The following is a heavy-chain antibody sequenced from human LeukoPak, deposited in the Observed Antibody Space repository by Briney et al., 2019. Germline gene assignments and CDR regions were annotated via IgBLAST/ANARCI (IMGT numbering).Heavy chain of an antibody. CDR1: GFTFSSYW. V-gene: IGHV3-7*01. CDR3: ARVGSYHDNSGYPY. Sequence: PGGSLRLSCAVSGFTFSSYWMSWVRQAPGKGLEWVANIKQDGSEKYYVDSVKGRFTISRDNAKNSLYLQMNSLGAEDTALYYCARVGSYHDNSGYPYWGQGTLVTVSS. CDR2: IKQDGSEK. D-gene: IGHD3-22*01. J-gene: IGHJ4*02.